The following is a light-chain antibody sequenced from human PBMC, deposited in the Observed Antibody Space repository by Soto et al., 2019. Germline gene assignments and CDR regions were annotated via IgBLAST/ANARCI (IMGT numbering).Light chain of an antibody. CDR1: RSVNNF. V-gene: IGKV3-11*01. CDR2: DAS. J-gene: IGKJ2*01. CDR3: QQYYSSPV. Sequence: EIVLTQSPVTLSLSPGERATLSCRATRSVNNFVAWYQQKPGQAPSLLISDASNRATGIPDRFSGSGSGTDFTLTISSLQSEDAAVYYCQQYYSSPVFGQGTKVEIK.